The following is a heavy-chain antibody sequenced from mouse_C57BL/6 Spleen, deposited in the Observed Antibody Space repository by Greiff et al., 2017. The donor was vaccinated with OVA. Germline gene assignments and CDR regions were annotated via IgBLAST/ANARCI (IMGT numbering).Heavy chain of an antibody. CDR2: IRNKANGYTT. D-gene: IGHD1-1*01. CDR1: GFTFTDYY. V-gene: IGHV7-3*01. CDR3: ARSVPSSWGYAMDY. Sequence: DVQLVESGGGLVQPGGSLSLSCAASGFTFTDYYMSWVRQPPGKALEWLGFIRNKANGYTTEYRASVKGRFTISRDNYQSILYLQMNTLRAEDSATYYCARSVPSSWGYAMDYWGQGTSVTVSS. J-gene: IGHJ4*01.